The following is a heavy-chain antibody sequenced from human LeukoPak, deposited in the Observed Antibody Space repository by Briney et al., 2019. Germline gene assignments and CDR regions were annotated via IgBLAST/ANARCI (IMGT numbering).Heavy chain of an antibody. D-gene: IGHD1-7*01. CDR1: TYNFADYW. J-gene: IGHJ5*02. CDR2: VYPAGSQT. V-gene: IGHV5-51*01. CDR3: ARRNYPSVWFDP. Sequence: GESLKIASTASTYNFADYWIGWVRQMPGKGLEWMGIVYPAGSQTLYFPSFQGLVTISVDTSTSTAYLQWNTLKASDTAIYFCARRNYPSVWFDPWGQGTLVTVSS.